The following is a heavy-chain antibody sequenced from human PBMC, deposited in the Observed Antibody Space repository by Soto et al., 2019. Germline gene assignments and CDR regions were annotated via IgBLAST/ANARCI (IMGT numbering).Heavy chain of an antibody. V-gene: IGHV4-61*08. D-gene: IGHD5-18*01. CDR3: ARFYSRPGSDP. J-gene: IGHJ5*02. Sequence: SLTCTVSGGSISSGDYYWSWIRQPPGKGLEWIGYIYYSGSTNYNPSLKSRVTISVDTSKNQFSLKLSSVTAADTAVYYCARFYSRPGSDPWGQGTLVPVSP. CDR2: IYYSGST. CDR1: GGSISSGDYY.